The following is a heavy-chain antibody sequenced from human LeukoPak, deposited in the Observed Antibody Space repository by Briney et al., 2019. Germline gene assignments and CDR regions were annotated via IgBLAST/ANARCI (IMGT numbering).Heavy chain of an antibody. J-gene: IGHJ6*02. Sequence: GGSLRLSCAASGFTFSGFTFSDFYMTWIRQAPGKGLEWLSYISSSGTTSHYADSVKCRFTISRDNAKNSVYLEMNSLNDGDTAVYYCARVSWLVRGVATPPYALAVWGQGTTVTVSS. CDR2: ISSSGTTS. D-gene: IGHD3-10*01. CDR3: ARVSWLVRGVATPPYALAV. V-gene: IGHV3-11*01. CDR1: GFTFSGFTFSDFY.